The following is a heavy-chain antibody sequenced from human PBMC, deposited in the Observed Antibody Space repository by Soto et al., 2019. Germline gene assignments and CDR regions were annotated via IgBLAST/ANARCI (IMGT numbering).Heavy chain of an antibody. CDR2: ISGSGGST. CDR3: AKVGDYDFWSGYYYFDY. J-gene: IGHJ4*02. CDR1: GFTFSSYA. Sequence: GGSLRLSCAASGFTFSSYAMSWVRQAPGKGLEWVSAISGSGGSTYYADSVKGRFTISRDNSKNTLYLQMNSLRAEDTAVYYCAKVGDYDFWSGYYYFDYWGQGTLVTVSS. D-gene: IGHD3-3*01. V-gene: IGHV3-23*01.